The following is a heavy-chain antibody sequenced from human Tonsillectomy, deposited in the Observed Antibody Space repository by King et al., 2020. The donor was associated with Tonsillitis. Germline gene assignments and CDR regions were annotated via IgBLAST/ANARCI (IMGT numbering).Heavy chain of an antibody. D-gene: IGHD3-22*01. CDR1: GYSFISYW. Sequence: QLVQSGAEVKKPGESLRTSCKGSGYSFISYWITWVRQMPGKGLEWMGRIDPSDSYTNFSPSFEGHVTISADKSIGTAYLQWSSLKASDSAMYYCARGTNYYDSSGYYYLLYWGQGTLVTVSS. V-gene: IGHV5-10-1*03. CDR2: IDPSDSYT. CDR3: ARGTNYYDSSGYYYLLY. J-gene: IGHJ4*02.